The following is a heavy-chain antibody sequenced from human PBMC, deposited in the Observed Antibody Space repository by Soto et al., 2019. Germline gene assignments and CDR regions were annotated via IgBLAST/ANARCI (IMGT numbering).Heavy chain of an antibody. Sequence: EVQLVESGGGLVKPGGSLRLSCAASGFTFSSYSMNWVRQAPGKGLEWVSSISSSSSYIYYADSVKGRFTISRDNAKNSLYLQMNCLRAEDTAVYYCARDNGYYGSGSSGMDVWGQGTTVTVSS. CDR1: GFTFSSYS. CDR3: ARDNGYYGSGSSGMDV. CDR2: ISSSSSYI. V-gene: IGHV3-21*01. J-gene: IGHJ6*02. D-gene: IGHD3-10*01.